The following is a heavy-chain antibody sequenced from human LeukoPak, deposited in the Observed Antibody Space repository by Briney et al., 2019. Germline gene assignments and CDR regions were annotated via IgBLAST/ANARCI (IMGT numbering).Heavy chain of an antibody. V-gene: IGHV4-34*01. D-gene: IGHD5-24*01. J-gene: IGHJ4*03. CDR3: ARGATISETGYFDF. Sequence: PSETLSLTCAVYGGPFSRYYWSWIRQSPGKGLEWIAEIDHRGDTNYNPSVKSRVTISVDTSKNQFSLKVRSLSAADTAVHYCARGATISETGYFDFWGQGTLVTVSS. CDR2: IDHRGDT. CDR1: GGPFSRYY.